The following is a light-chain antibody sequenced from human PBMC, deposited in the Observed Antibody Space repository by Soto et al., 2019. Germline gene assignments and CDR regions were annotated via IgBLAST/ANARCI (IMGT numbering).Light chain of an antibody. CDR1: QSISSW. CDR2: GAS. V-gene: IGKV1-5*01. J-gene: IGKJ1*01. Sequence: DIPMTQSPSTLSASVGDRVTITCRASQSISSWLAWYQQKPGKAPKLLIYGASNRATGIPDRFSGSGSGTDFTLTISRLEPEDFAVYYCQQYGSSGTFGQGTKVEIK. CDR3: QQYGSSGT.